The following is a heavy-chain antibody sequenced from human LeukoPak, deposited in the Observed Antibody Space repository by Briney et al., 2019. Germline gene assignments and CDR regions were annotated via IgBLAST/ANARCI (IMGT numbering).Heavy chain of an antibody. J-gene: IGHJ4*02. Sequence: SETLSLTCAVYGGSFSGYYWSWIRQPPGKGLEWIGEINHSGSTNYNPSLKSRVTISVDTSKNQFSLKLSSVTAADTAVYYCARGDGYSGYGPHYFDYWGQGTLVTVSS. V-gene: IGHV4-34*01. CDR2: INHSGST. CDR3: ARGDGYSGYGPHYFDY. D-gene: IGHD5-12*01. CDR1: GGSFSGYY.